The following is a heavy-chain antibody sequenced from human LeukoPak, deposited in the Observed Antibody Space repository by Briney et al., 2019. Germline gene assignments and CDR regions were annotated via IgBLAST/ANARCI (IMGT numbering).Heavy chain of an antibody. J-gene: IGHJ4*02. V-gene: IGHV3-30*18. CDR2: ISYDGSNK. CDR1: GFTFSSYG. CDR3: AKGKKYSSGWPRSDY. Sequence: GGSLRLSCAASGFTFSSYGMHWVRQAPGKGLEWVAVISYDGSNKYYADSVKGRFTISRDNSKNTLYLQMNSLRAEDTAVYYCAKGKKYSSGWPRSDYWGQGTLVTVSS. D-gene: IGHD6-19*01.